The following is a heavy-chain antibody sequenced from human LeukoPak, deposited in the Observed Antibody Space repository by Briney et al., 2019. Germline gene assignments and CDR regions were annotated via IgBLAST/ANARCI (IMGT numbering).Heavy chain of an antibody. Sequence: SETLSLTCTVSGSSISSSGYYWGWIRQPPGKGLEGIASIYYSGSTYYNPSLKSRVTISVDTSKNQLSLNLSSVTAADTAVYYCARGSAMVTVDYWGQGTLVTVSS. D-gene: IGHD5-18*01. CDR2: IYYSGST. CDR1: GSSISSSGYY. V-gene: IGHV4-39*01. J-gene: IGHJ4*02. CDR3: ARGSAMVTVDY.